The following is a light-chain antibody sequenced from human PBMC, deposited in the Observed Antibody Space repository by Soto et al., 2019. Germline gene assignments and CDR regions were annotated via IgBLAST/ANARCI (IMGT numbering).Light chain of an antibody. Sequence: QSALTQPPSASGSPGQSVTISCTGTSSDVGGYNYVSWYQQHPGKAPKLMIYEVSKWPSGVPDRFSGSKSGNTASLTVSGLQAEDEADYYCSSYAGSTYYVFGTGTKLTVL. CDR3: SSYAGSTYYV. CDR2: EVS. CDR1: SSDVGGYNY. V-gene: IGLV2-8*01. J-gene: IGLJ1*01.